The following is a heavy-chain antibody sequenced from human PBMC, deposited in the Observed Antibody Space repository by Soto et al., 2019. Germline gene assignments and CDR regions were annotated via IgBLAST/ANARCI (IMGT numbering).Heavy chain of an antibody. V-gene: IGHV5-51*01. D-gene: IGHD3-22*01. J-gene: IGHJ6*02. Sequence: GESLKISCKGSGYSFTIYWIGWVRQMPGKGLEWMGIIYPGDSDTRYSPSFQGQVTISADKSISTAYLQWSSLKASDTAMYYCARQPSRGLLFYFYGMDVWGQGTTVTVSS. CDR1: GYSFTIYW. CDR2: IYPGDSDT. CDR3: ARQPSRGLLFYFYGMDV.